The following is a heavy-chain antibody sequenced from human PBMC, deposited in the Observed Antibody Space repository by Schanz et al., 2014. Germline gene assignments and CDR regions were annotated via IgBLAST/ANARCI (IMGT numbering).Heavy chain of an antibody. J-gene: IGHJ4*02. D-gene: IGHD6-13*01. Sequence: EVPLLASGGGLVEPGGSLRLSCATSGFSLDIFAVSWVRQAPGKGLEWVSSFNDGGVNKYYADSVKGRFTISSDNSKSTLYLQMSSLRAEDTAVYYCAKSQGSSFDSWGQGTLVTVSS. CDR1: GFSLDIFA. V-gene: IGHV3-23*01. CDR3: AKSQGSSFDS. CDR2: FNDGGVNK.